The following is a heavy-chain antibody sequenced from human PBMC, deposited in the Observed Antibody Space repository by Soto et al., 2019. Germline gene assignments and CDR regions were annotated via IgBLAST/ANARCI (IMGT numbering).Heavy chain of an antibody. CDR2: IYYSGST. CDR3: ARDTYSYGSDS. J-gene: IGHJ4*02. CDR1: GDSISGYY. V-gene: IGHV4-59*01. D-gene: IGHD5-18*01. Sequence: HVQLQESGPGLVRPSETLSLTCTVSGDSISGYYWTWIRQPPGKGLEWIGYIYYSGSTNYNPSLKSRVTISIDTSRNQFSLKLSSVTAADTAVYFCARDTYSYGSDSWGQGTLVTVSS.